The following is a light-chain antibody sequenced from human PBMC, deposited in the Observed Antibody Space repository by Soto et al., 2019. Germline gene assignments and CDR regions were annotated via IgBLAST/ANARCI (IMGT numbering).Light chain of an antibody. Sequence: DIVMTQSPDSLAVSLGERATINCKSSQSVLYSSNNKNYLAWYQQKPGQPPKLLIYWASTRESGVPDRFSGSGSETDFTLTISSLQAEDVAVYYCQQYYITPLTVGPGTKVDIK. CDR3: QQYYITPLT. CDR1: QSVLYSSNNKNY. CDR2: WAS. V-gene: IGKV4-1*01. J-gene: IGKJ3*01.